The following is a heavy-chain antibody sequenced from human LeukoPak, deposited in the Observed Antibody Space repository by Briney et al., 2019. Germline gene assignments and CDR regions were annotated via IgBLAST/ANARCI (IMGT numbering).Heavy chain of an antibody. CDR3: ARGPSSWLSYFDY. Sequence: SETLSLTCTVSGGSISSGGYYWSWIRQHPGKGLEWIGYIYYGGSTYYNPSLKSRVTISVDTSKNQFSLKLSSVTAADTAVYYCARGPSSWLSYFDYWGQGTLVTVSS. CDR2: IYYGGST. J-gene: IGHJ4*02. CDR1: GGSISSGGYY. D-gene: IGHD6-13*01. V-gene: IGHV4-31*03.